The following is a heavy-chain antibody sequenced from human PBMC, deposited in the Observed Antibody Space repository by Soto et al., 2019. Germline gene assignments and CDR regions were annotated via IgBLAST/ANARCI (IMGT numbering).Heavy chain of an antibody. CDR2: IYYSGST. CDR1: GGSISSGDYY. V-gene: IGHV4-30-4*01. J-gene: IGHJ4*02. D-gene: IGHD5-18*01. CDR3: ARAVYSGYSYGYYFDY. Sequence: SETLSLTCTVSGGSISSGDYYWSWIRQPPGKGLEWIGYIYYSGSTYYNPSLKSRVTISVDTSKNQLSLKLSSVTAADTAVYYCARAVYSGYSYGYYFDYWGQGTLVTVSS.